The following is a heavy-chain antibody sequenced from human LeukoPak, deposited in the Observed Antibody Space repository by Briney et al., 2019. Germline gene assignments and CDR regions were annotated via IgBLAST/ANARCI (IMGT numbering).Heavy chain of an antibody. CDR2: IYSGGST. CDR1: GFTASSNY. D-gene: IGHD6-19*01. V-gene: IGHV3-66*01. CDR3: ARDILGIAVAGTPSYYYYGMDV. Sequence: PGGSLRLSCAASGFTASSNYMSWVRQAPGKGLEWVSVIYSGGSTYYADSVKGRFTISRDNSKNTLYLQMNSLRAEDTAVYYCARDILGIAVAGTPSYYYYGMDVWGQGTTVTVSS. J-gene: IGHJ6*02.